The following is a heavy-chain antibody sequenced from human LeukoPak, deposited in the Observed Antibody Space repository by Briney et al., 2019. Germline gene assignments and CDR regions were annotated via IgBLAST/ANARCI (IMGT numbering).Heavy chain of an antibody. CDR3: ARVRGSDWSLYHIDY. J-gene: IGHJ4*02. CDR2: ISDRTSSII. CDR1: GFNFSIYS. V-gene: IGHV3-48*04. Sequence: PGGSLRLSCAASGFNFSIYSMNWVRQAPGKGLEWLSYISDRTSSIIYYADSVKGRFTISRDNAKNSLYLQMTSLRAEDTAMYYCARVRGSDWSLYHIDYWGQGALVTVSS. D-gene: IGHD6-19*01.